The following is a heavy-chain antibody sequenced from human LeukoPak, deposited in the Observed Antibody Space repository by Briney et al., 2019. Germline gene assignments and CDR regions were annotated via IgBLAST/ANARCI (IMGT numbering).Heavy chain of an antibody. J-gene: IGHJ4*02. CDR1: GYSISSGYY. CDR2: IYHSGST. CDR3: AREGLGRLYYDFWSGYRYYFDY. V-gene: IGHV4-38-2*02. D-gene: IGHD3-3*01. Sequence: SETLPLTCTVSGYSISSGYYWGWIRQPPGKGLEWIGSIYHSGSTYYNPSLKSRVTISVDTSKNQFSLKLSSVTAADTAVYYCAREGLGRLYYDFWSGYRYYFDYWGQGTLVTVSS.